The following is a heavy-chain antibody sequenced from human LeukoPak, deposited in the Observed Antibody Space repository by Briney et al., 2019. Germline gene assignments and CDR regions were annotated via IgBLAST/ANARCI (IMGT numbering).Heavy chain of an antibody. V-gene: IGHV3-72*01. Sequence: GGSLRLSCAASGFIFSDHYMDWVRQAPGKGLEWVARSRNKANSYSTVYAASVQGRFTISRDEPKNSLYLQMNSLITEDTAVYFCARGFHSFDIWGQGTMVTVSS. CDR1: GFIFSDHY. J-gene: IGHJ3*02. CDR2: SRNKANSYST. CDR3: ARGFHSFDI.